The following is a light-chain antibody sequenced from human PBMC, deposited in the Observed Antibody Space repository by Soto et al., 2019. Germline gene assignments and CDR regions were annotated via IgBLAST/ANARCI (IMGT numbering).Light chain of an antibody. CDR2: GAS. CDR3: QQYNNWPGT. Sequence: EIMMTQSPATLSVSPGERATLSCRASQSVSSNLAWYQQKPGRAPRLLIYGASTRATGIPARFSGSGSGTEFTLTISSLQSEDFAVYYCQQYNNWPGTFGQGTKVDI. CDR1: QSVSSN. J-gene: IGKJ1*01. V-gene: IGKV3-15*01.